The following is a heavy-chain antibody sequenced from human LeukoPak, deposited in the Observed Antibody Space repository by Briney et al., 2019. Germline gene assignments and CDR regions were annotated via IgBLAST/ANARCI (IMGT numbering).Heavy chain of an antibody. CDR1: GGSFSGYY. J-gene: IGHJ6*02. CDR3: ASQSIAVSYYYYGMDV. D-gene: IGHD6-19*01. V-gene: IGHV4-34*01. Sequence: PSETLSLTCAVYGGSFSGYYWSWIRQPPGKGLEWIGEINHSGSTNYNPSLKSGVTISVDTSKNQFSLKLSSVTAADTAVYYCASQSIAVSYYYYGMDVWGQGTTVTVSS. CDR2: INHSGST.